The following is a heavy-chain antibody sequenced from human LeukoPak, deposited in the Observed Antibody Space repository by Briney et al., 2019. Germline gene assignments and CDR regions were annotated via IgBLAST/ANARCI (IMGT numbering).Heavy chain of an antibody. J-gene: IGHJ5*02. CDR3: ARGVYCGGDCYSGYWFDP. CDR1: GGSIGSGGYY. D-gene: IGHD2-21*02. Sequence: SETLSLTCTVSGGSIGSGGYYWSWIRQHPGKGLEWIGYIYYSGSTYYNPSPKSRVTISVDTSKNQFSLKLSSVTAADTAVYYCARGVYCGGDCYSGYWFDPWGQGTLVTVSS. CDR2: IYYSGST. V-gene: IGHV4-31*03.